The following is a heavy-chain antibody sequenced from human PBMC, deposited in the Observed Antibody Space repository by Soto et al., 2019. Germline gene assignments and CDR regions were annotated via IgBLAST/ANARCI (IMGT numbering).Heavy chain of an antibody. CDR2: IYWDDDK. Sequence: QITLKESGPTLVKPTQTLTLTCTFSGFSLSTSGVGVGWIRQPPGKALEWLALIYWDDDKRYSPSLKSRLTITKDTSKNQVVLTMTNMDPVDTAPYYCAHSLTYYDRGGVDPWGQGTLVTVSS. D-gene: IGHD3-22*01. V-gene: IGHV2-5*02. CDR3: AHSLTYYDRGGVDP. J-gene: IGHJ5*02. CDR1: GFSLSTSGVG.